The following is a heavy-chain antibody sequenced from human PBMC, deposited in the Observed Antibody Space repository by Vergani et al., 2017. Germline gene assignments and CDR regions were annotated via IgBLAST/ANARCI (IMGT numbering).Heavy chain of an antibody. D-gene: IGHD3-10*01. CDR2: IKQDGSEK. CDR3: ARDHGLWFGELSYFDY. Sequence: EVQLVESGGGLVQPGGSLRLSCAASGFTFSSYWMSWVRQAPGKGLAWVANIKQDGSEKYYVDSVKGRFTISRDNAKNSLYLQMNSLRAEDTAVYYCARDHGLWFGELSYFDYWGQGTLVTVSS. V-gene: IGHV3-7*01. CDR1: GFTFSSYW. J-gene: IGHJ4*02.